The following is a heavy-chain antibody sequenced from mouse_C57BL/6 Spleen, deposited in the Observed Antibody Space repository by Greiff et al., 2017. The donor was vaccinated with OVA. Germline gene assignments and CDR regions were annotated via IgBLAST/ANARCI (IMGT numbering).Heavy chain of an antibody. V-gene: IGHV1-64*01. J-gene: IGHJ2*01. CDR1: GYTFTSYW. CDR3: ASPLYYCSDYFDY. CDR2: IHPNSGST. D-gene: IGHD1-1*01. Sequence: VQLQQPGAELVKPGASVKLSCKASGYTFTSYWMHWVKQRPGQGLEWIGMIHPNSGSTNYNEKFKSKATLTVDKSSSTAYMQLSSLTSEDSAVYYCASPLYYCSDYFDYWGQGTTLTVSS.